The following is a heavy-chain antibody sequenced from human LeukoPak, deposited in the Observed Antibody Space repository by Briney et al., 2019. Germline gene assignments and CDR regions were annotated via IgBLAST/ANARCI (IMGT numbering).Heavy chain of an antibody. CDR3: ARIRTSYYFDY. J-gene: IGHJ4*02. Sequence: PGGSLRLSCAASGFTFSSYWMSWVRQAPGKGLEWVANIRQDGSEKYYVDSVKGRFTISRDNAKNSLHLQMNSLRAEDTAVYYCARIRTSYYFDYWGQGTLVTVSS. D-gene: IGHD3-10*01. CDR1: GFTFSSYW. CDR2: IRQDGSEK. V-gene: IGHV3-7*01.